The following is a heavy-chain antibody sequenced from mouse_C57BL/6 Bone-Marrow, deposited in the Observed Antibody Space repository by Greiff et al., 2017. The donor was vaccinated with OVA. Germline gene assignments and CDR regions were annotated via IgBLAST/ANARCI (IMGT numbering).Heavy chain of an antibody. CDR1: GFTFSDYG. CDR3: ALGDYYDAMDY. CDR2: ISSGSSTI. J-gene: IGHJ4*01. V-gene: IGHV5-17*01. Sequence: EVKLVESGGGLVKPGGSLKLSCAASGFTFSDYGMHWVRQAPEKGLEWVAYISSGSSTIYYADTVKGRFTISRNNAKNTLFLQMTSLRSEDTAMYYCALGDYYDAMDYWGQGTSVTVSS. D-gene: IGHD2-4*01.